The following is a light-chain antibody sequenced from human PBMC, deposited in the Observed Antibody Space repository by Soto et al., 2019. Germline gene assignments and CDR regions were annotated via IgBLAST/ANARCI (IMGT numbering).Light chain of an antibody. CDR3: QQYGDSPRT. Sequence: EIVLTQSPDTLSLSPGESATLSCRASRSLDSGQLAWYQQKVGRAPRLLIHDAFMRATGIPDRFSGSGSGTDFTLTIARLEPEDFAVYYCQQYGDSPRTFGQGTRLEIK. CDR1: RSLDSGQ. CDR2: DAF. V-gene: IGKV3-20*01. J-gene: IGKJ5*01.